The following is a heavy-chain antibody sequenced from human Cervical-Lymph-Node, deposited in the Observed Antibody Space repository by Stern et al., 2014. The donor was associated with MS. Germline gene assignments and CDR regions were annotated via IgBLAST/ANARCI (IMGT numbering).Heavy chain of an antibody. V-gene: IGHV3-33*06. CDR3: AKGDSSSPLEY. Sequence: VQLVESGGGVVQPGRSLRLSCAASGFTFSSYGINWVRQTPGKGLEWVAVIWYDGSNKYYADSVKGRFTISRDNSENTAYLQMNSLRVEDTAVYYCAKGDSSSPLEYWGQGTLVTVSS. CDR1: GFTFSSYG. D-gene: IGHD6-6*01. J-gene: IGHJ4*02. CDR2: IWYDGSNK.